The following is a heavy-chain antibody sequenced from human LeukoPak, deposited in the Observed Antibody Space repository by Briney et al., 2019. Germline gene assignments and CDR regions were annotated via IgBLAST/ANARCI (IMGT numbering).Heavy chain of an antibody. D-gene: IGHD3-22*01. CDR2: IRYDGSNK. J-gene: IGHJ4*02. V-gene: IGHV3-30*02. CDR3: AKDQPYYYDSSGSAPYFDY. Sequence: PGGSLRLSCAASGFTFSSYGMHWVRQAPGKGLEWVAFIRYDGSNKYYADSVKGRFTISRDNSKNTLYLQMNSLRAADTAVYYCAKDQPYYYDSSGSAPYFDYWGQGTLVTVSS. CDR1: GFTFSSYG.